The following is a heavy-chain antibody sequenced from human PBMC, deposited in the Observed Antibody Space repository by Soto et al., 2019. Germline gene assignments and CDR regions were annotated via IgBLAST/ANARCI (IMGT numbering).Heavy chain of an antibody. J-gene: IGHJ4*02. V-gene: IGHV3-30*18. Sequence: GGSLRLSCAASGFTFSSYGMHWVRQAPGKGLEWVAVISYDGSNKYYADSVKGRFTISRDNSKNTLYLQMNSLRAEDTAVYYCAKVRSNYYDRSGSLDYWGQGTLVTVSS. CDR1: GFTFSSYG. D-gene: IGHD3-22*01. CDR3: AKVRSNYYDRSGSLDY. CDR2: ISYDGSNK.